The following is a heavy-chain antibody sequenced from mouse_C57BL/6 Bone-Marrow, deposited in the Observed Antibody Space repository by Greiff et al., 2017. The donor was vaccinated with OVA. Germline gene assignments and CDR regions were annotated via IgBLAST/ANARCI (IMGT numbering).Heavy chain of an antibody. V-gene: IGHV14-4*01. CDR1: GFNIKDDY. CDR3: FFWYFDV. Sequence: EVQLQQSGAELVRPGASVKLSCTASGFNIKDDYMHWVKQRPEQGLEWIGWIDPENGDTKYASKFQGKATITADTSSNTAYLQLSSLTSEDTAVYYCFFWYFDVWVTGTTVTVSS. CDR2: IDPENGDT. J-gene: IGHJ1*03.